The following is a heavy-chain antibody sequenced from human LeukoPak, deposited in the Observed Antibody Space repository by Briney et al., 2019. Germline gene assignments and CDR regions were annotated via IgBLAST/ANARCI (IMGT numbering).Heavy chain of an antibody. V-gene: IGHV5-51*01. D-gene: IGHD2-15*01. Sequence: GESLKISCKGSGYSFSNDWIGWVRQMPGKGLEWMGIIYSGDSDTRYSPSFQGQVTISADKSISTAYLQWSSQGASDTAMYYCARRGCNGGSCYAYWGQGTLVTVSS. CDR2: IYSGDSDT. CDR3: ARRGCNGGSCYAY. CDR1: GYSFSNDW. J-gene: IGHJ4*02.